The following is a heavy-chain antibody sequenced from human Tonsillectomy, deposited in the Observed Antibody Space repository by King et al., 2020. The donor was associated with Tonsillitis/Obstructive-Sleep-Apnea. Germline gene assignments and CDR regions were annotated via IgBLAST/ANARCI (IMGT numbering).Heavy chain of an antibody. CDR2: ISSSSSTI. CDR1: GFTFSSYS. V-gene: IGHV3-48*02. CDR3: ARDPSDLESGAFDI. J-gene: IGHJ3*02. D-gene: IGHD3-3*01. Sequence: VQLVESGGGLVQPGGSLRLSCAASGFTFSSYSMNWVRQAPGKGLEWVSYISSSSSTIYYADSVKGRFTISRDNAKNSLYLQMNSLRDEETAVYYCARDPSDLESGAFDIWGQGSMVTVSS.